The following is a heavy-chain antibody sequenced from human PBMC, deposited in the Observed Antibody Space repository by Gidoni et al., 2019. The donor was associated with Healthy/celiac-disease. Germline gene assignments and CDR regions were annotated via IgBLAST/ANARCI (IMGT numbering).Heavy chain of an antibody. CDR1: GYTLTELS. CDR3: ATDGVNCSGGSCYPDDAFDI. D-gene: IGHD2-15*01. V-gene: IGHV1-24*01. Sequence: QVQLVQSGAEVKKPGASVKVSCKVSGYTLTELSMHWVRQAPGKGLEWMGGFDPEDGETIYEQKFQGRVTMTEDTSTDTAYMELSSLRSEDTALYYCATDGVNCSGGSCYPDDAFDIWGQGTMVTVSS. J-gene: IGHJ3*02. CDR2: FDPEDGET.